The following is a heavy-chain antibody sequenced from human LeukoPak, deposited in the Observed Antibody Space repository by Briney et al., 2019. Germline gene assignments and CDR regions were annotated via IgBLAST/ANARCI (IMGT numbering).Heavy chain of an antibody. CDR1: GFTFSSYG. D-gene: IGHD3-22*01. J-gene: IGHJ1*01. Sequence: GGSLRLSCAASGFTFSSYGMLWVRQAPGRGLEWVAFIRYDGSNKYYADSVKGRLTISRDNSKNTLYLQMNSLRAEDTAVYYCAKDYYYYDSSGYYQFQHWGQGTLVPVSS. CDR2: IRYDGSNK. CDR3: AKDYYYYDSSGYYQFQH. V-gene: IGHV3-30*02.